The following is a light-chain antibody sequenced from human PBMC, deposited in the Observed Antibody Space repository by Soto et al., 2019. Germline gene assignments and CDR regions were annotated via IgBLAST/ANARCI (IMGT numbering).Light chain of an antibody. J-gene: IGKJ1*01. CDR2: DAS. V-gene: IGKV1-5*01. CDR3: QQYNSFRT. Sequence: DIQMTQSPSTLSASVGDRVTITCRASQSISSWLAWYQQKPGKAPKLLIYDASSLESGVPSRFSGSGSGTEFTLTISRLQPDEFATYYCQQYNSFRTFGQGTKVEIK. CDR1: QSISSW.